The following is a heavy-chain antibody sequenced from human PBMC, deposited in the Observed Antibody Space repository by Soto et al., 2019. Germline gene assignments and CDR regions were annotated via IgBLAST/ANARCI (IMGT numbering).Heavy chain of an antibody. Sequence: SETLSLTCTVSCGSISSGGYYWSWIRQHPGKGLEWIGYIYYSGSTYYNPSLKSRVTISVDTSKNQFSLKLSSVTAADTAVYYCARGIRGCSGGSCSYYYYGMDVWGQGTTVTAP. CDR1: CGSISSGGYY. J-gene: IGHJ6*02. D-gene: IGHD2-15*01. CDR2: IYYSGST. CDR3: ARGIRGCSGGSCSYYYYGMDV. V-gene: IGHV4-31*03.